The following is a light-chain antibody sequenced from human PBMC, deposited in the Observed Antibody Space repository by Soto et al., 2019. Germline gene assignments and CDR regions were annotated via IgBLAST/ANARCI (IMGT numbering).Light chain of an antibody. Sequence: EIVLTQSPGTLSLSPGEGATLSCRASQSVRSTYLAWYQQKPGQAPRLLISGASSRASGIPDMFSGSGSGTDFTLHIIRLEPEYCAEYYCQLYRGPGLYTCGQGTNLEIK. CDR1: QSVRSTY. CDR3: QLYRGPGLYT. J-gene: IGKJ2*01. CDR2: GAS. V-gene: IGKV3-20*01.